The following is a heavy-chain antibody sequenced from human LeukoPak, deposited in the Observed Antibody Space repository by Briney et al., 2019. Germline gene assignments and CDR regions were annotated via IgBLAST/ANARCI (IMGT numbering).Heavy chain of an antibody. V-gene: IGHV4-4*07. CDR1: GVSISSYY. CDR3: ARELLDQPLLFGY. CDR2: IHTSGSTSGST. J-gene: IGHJ4*02. D-gene: IGHD2-21*02. Sequence: SETLSLTCTVSGVSISSYYWSWIRQPAGKGLEWIGRIHTSGSTSGSTNYNPSLKSRVTISVDTSKNQFSLKLSSVTAADTAVYYCARELLDQPLLFGYWGQGTLVTVSS.